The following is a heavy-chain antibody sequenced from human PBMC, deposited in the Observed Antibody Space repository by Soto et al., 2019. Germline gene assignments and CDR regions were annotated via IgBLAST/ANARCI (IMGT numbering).Heavy chain of an antibody. D-gene: IGHD3-10*01. J-gene: IGHJ4*02. CDR3: ARAGISSGSEYFFDY. Sequence: QVQLVESGGGLVKPGGSLRLSCTASAFTFSDYYMTWIRQAPGKGLEWISYISSSGSYTNYADSVKGRFTISRDNAKNSLYLQMNSLRAEDTAVYSCARAGISSGSEYFFDYWGQGILVTVSS. CDR1: AFTFSDYY. CDR2: ISSSGSYT. V-gene: IGHV3-11*06.